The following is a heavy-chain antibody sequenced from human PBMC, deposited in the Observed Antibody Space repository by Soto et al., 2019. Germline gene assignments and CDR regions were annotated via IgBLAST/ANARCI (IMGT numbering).Heavy chain of an antibody. CDR1: GFTFSDYT. CDR2: ILADFNT. V-gene: IGHV3-23*03. CDR3: ARRVEGYFEY. J-gene: IGHJ4*02. Sequence: PGGSLRLSCAASGFTFSDYTMTWVRQAPGKALECISVILADFNTFYAGSVRGRFTISRDNSKNTLSQEMDSLTAEDTAVYYCARRVEGYFEYWGQGALVTVSS.